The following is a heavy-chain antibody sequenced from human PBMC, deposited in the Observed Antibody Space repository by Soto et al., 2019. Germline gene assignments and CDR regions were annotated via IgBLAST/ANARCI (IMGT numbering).Heavy chain of an antibody. Sequence: EVQLVESGGGLVQPGGSLRLSCAASGFTFSIYWMHWVRQAPGKGPVWVSRIDNAGSSARYADSVKGRFTISRDNAKNTVYLQMNSLRAEDTAVYYCTRVGGSVSGMDVRGQGTTVTVSS. J-gene: IGHJ6*02. D-gene: IGHD1-26*01. CDR2: IDNAGSSA. CDR1: GFTFSIYW. V-gene: IGHV3-74*01. CDR3: TRVGGSVSGMDV.